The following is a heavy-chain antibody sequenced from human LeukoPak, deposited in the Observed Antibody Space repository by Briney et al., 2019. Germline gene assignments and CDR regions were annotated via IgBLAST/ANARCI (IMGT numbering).Heavy chain of an antibody. CDR2: IRYDGSNK. D-gene: IGHD2-2*02. Sequence: PGGSLRLSCAASGFAFSSYGMDWVRQAPGKGLEWVAFIRYDGSNKYYADSVKGRFTISRDNAKNSLYLQMNSLRAEDTAVYYCASPYCSSTSCYTPFDYWGQGTLVTVSS. CDR3: ASPYCSSTSCYTPFDY. CDR1: GFAFSSYG. J-gene: IGHJ4*02. V-gene: IGHV3-30*02.